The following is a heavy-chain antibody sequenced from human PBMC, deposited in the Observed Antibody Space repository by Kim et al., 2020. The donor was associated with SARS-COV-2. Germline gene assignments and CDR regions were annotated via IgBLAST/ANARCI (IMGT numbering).Heavy chain of an antibody. J-gene: IGHJ6*02. CDR2: IYTSGST. Sequence: SETLSLTCTVSGGSISSYYWSWIRQPAGKGLEWIGRIYTSGSTNYNPSLKSRVTMSVDTSKNQFSLKLSSVTAADTAVYYCAREGRFLEWLYPGSRHYYYGMDVWGQGTTVTVSS. CDR3: AREGRFLEWLYPGSRHYYYGMDV. D-gene: IGHD3-3*01. V-gene: IGHV4-4*07. CDR1: GGSISSYY.